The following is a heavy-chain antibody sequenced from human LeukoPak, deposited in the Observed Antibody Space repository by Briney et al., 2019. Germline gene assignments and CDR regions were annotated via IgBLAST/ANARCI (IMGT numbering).Heavy chain of an antibody. V-gene: IGHV1-18*01. CDR1: GYTFINYG. Sequence: VASVKVSCKASGYTFINYGFSSVRLAPGQGLEWMGWISADNGNTNYAQKFQARVTMTTDTSTSTVYMELRSLRSDDTAVYYCARDPGGIFGVVRSLTNNWFDPWGQGTLVTVSS. CDR3: ARDPGGIFGVVRSLTNNWFDP. J-gene: IGHJ5*02. D-gene: IGHD3-3*01. CDR2: ISADNGNT.